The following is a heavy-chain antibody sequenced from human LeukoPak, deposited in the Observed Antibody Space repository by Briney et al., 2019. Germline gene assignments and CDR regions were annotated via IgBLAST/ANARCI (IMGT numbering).Heavy chain of an antibody. CDR2: ISGSGGST. J-gene: IGHJ3*02. Sequence: GGSLRLSCAASGFTFSSYAMSWARQAPGKGLEWVSAISGSGGSTYYADSVKGRFTISRDNSKNTLYLQMNSLRAEDTAVYYCAKEKQWLVLISDAFDIWGQGTMVTVSS. D-gene: IGHD6-19*01. CDR3: AKEKQWLVLISDAFDI. V-gene: IGHV3-23*01. CDR1: GFTFSSYA.